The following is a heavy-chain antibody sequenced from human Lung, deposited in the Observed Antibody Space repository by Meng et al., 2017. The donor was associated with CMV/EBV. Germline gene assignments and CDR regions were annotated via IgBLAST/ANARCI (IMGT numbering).Heavy chain of an antibody. CDR2: ISSASGTT. Sequence: GGSLRLXCAASGFTFSDYAMNWVRQAPGKGLEWLSYISSASGTTYYADSVKGRLTISRDNAKNSLYLQMNSLRAEDTAVYYCARDKECSSSSCGWDYYYYYGMDVWGQGXAVTVSS. D-gene: IGHD2-2*01. V-gene: IGHV3-48*04. CDR1: GFTFSDYA. J-gene: IGHJ6*02. CDR3: ARDKECSSSSCGWDYYYYYGMDV.